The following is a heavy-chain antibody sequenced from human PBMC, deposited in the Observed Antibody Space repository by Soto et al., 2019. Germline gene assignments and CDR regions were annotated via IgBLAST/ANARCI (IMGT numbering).Heavy chain of an antibody. D-gene: IGHD3-3*01. V-gene: IGHV4-59*08. CDR2: IYYSGST. Sequence: QVQLQESGPGLVKPSETLSLTCTVSGGSISSYYWSWIRQPPGKGLEWIGYIYYSGSTNYNPSLQSRVTISVDTSKNQFSLKLSSVTAADTAVYYCARHVDVLRFLEWFPRGVFYYMDVWGKGTTVTVSS. CDR3: ARHVDVLRFLEWFPRGVFYYMDV. J-gene: IGHJ6*03. CDR1: GGSISSYY.